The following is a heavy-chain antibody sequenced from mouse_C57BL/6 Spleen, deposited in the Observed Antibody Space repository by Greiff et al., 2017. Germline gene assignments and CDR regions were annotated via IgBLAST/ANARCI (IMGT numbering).Heavy chain of an antibody. CDR3: ARHEENYGSSHWYFDV. CDR1: GYTFTEYT. V-gene: IGHV1-62-2*01. CDR2: FYPGSGSI. Sequence: QVQLQQSGAELVKPGASVKLSCKASGYTFTEYTIHWVKQRSGQGLEWIGWFYPGSGSIKYNEKFKDKATLTADKSSSPVYMELSRLTAEDSAVYFCARHEENYGSSHWYFDVWGTGTTVTVSS. D-gene: IGHD1-1*01. J-gene: IGHJ1*03.